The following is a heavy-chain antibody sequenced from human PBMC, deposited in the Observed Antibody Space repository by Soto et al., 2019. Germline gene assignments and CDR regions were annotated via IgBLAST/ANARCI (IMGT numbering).Heavy chain of an antibody. J-gene: IGHJ6*02. CDR3: ASSPYYDFWSGYYFKDYYYGMDV. V-gene: IGHV3-23*01. Sequence: GGSLRLSCAASGFTFSSYAMSWVRQAPGKGLEWVSAISGSGGSTYYADSVKGRFTISRDNSKNTLYLQMNSLRAEDTAVYYCASSPYYDFWSGYYFKDYYYGMDVWGQGTTVTVSS. D-gene: IGHD3-3*01. CDR2: ISGSGGST. CDR1: GFTFSSYA.